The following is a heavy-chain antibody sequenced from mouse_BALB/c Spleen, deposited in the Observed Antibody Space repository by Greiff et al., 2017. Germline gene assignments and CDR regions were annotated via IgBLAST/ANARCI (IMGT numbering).Heavy chain of an antibody. CDR3: AIYDYDQYYYAMDY. J-gene: IGHJ4*01. CDR1: GYSITSDYA. CDR2: ISYSGST. V-gene: IGHV3-2*02. Sequence: DVQLQESGPGLVKPSQSLSLTCTVTGYSITSDYAWNWIRQFPGNKLEWMGYISYSGSTSYNPSLKSRISITRDTSKNQFFLQLNSVTTEDTATYYCAIYDYDQYYYAMDYWGQGTSVTVSS. D-gene: IGHD2-4*01.